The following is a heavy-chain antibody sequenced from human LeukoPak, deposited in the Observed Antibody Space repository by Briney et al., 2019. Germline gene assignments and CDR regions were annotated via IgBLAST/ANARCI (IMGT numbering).Heavy chain of an antibody. D-gene: IGHD6-19*01. CDR2: IYHSGST. CDR1: GGSISSSNW. CDR3: ARDRGLYSSGWYGFDY. V-gene: IGHV4-4*02. Sequence: PSGTLSLTCAVSGGSISSSNWWSWIRQPPGKGLEWIGEIYHSGSTNYNPSLKSRVTISVDTSKNQFSLKLSSVTAADTAVYYCARDRGLYSSGWYGFDYWGQGTLVTVSS. J-gene: IGHJ4*02.